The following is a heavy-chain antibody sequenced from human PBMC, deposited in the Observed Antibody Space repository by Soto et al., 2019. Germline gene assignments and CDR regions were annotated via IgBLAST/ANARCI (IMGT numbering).Heavy chain of an antibody. CDR2: IYSGGST. V-gene: IGHV3-53*01. D-gene: IGHD2-2*01. CDR3: ARDRSTKQHYYYYYGMDV. J-gene: IGHJ6*02. Sequence: GGSLRLSCAASGFTVSSNYMSWVRQAPGKGLEWVSVIYSGGSTYYADSVKGRFTISRDNSKNTLYLQMNSLRAEDTAVYYCARDRSTKQHYYYYYGMDVWGQGTTVTVSS. CDR1: GFTVSSNY.